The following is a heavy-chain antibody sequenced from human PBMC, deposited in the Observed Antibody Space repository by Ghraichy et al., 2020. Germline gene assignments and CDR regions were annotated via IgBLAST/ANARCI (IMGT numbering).Heavy chain of an antibody. CDR3: ARASMVKRFDDNDGMYV. CDR2: ITSSSRTI. V-gene: IGHV3-48*02. D-gene: IGHD4/OR15-4a*01. CDR1: GFTFSTYN. J-gene: IGHJ6*02. Sequence: GGSLRLSCVGSGFTFSTYNMNWVRQSPGKGLDWVSYITSSSRTIFYADSVKGRFTVSRDNARKTLYLQMSSLRDEDTAVYYCARASMVKRFDDNDGMYVWGQGTTVTVSS.